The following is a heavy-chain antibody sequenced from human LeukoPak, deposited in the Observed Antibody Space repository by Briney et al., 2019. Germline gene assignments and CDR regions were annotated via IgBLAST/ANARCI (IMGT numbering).Heavy chain of an antibody. CDR2: ISWNSGSI. Sequence: GGSLRLSCAASGFTFSSYGMHWVRQAPGKGLEWVSGISWNSGSIGYADSVKGRFTISRDNAKNSLYVQMNSLRAEDTALYHCARGGYDILTGYYTDFDYWGQGTLVTVTS. CDR1: GFTFSSYG. J-gene: IGHJ4*02. CDR3: ARGGYDILTGYYTDFDY. V-gene: IGHV3-9*01. D-gene: IGHD3-9*01.